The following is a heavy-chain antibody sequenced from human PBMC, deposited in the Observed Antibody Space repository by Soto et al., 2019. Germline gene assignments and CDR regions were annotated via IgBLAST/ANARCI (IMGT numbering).Heavy chain of an antibody. CDR2: IYHSGST. Sequence: QLQLQESGSGLVKPSQTLSLTCAVSGGSISSGGYSWSWIRQPPGKGLEWIGYIYHSGSTYYNPSLKSRVTISVDRSKNQFSLKLSSVTAADTAVYYCARGSGTMVRGVIRGGYYGMDVWGQGTTVTVSS. J-gene: IGHJ6*02. D-gene: IGHD3-10*01. CDR1: GGSISSGGYS. CDR3: ARGSGTMVRGVIRGGYYGMDV. V-gene: IGHV4-30-2*01.